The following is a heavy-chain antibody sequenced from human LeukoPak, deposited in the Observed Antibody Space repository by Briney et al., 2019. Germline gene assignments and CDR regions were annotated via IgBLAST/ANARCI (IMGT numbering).Heavy chain of an antibody. V-gene: IGHV3-30*04. CDR3: ARDPRGPTGYDSPGRDTFDY. Sequence: PGGTLRLSCAASAFTFSNYAMHWVRQAPGKGLEWVAVIFFDGTTKYYADSVKGRFTISRDNSKNTLYLQMSSLRPEDAAVYYCARDPRGPTGYDSPGRDTFDYWGQGTLVTVSS. CDR1: AFTFSNYA. J-gene: IGHJ4*02. D-gene: IGHD3-22*01. CDR2: IFFDGTTK.